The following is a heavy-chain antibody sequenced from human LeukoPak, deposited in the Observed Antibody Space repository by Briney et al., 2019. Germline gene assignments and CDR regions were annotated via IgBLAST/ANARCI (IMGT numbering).Heavy chain of an antibody. V-gene: IGHV3-33*06. CDR2: IWFDGSNR. Sequence: GGSLRLSCTASGFTFSTYGMHWVRQAPGKGLEWVALIWFDGSNRYYADSVRGRFTISRDNSKNTVYLQMNSLRAGDTAVYYCAKVDCGGDCSHFDSWGQGTLVNVSP. J-gene: IGHJ4*02. D-gene: IGHD2-21*02. CDR1: GFTFSTYG. CDR3: AKVDCGGDCSHFDS.